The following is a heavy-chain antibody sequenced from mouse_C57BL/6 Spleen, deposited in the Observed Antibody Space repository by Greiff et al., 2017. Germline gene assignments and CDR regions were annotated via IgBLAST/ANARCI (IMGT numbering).Heavy chain of an antibody. V-gene: IGHV1-9*01. J-gene: IGHJ2*01. CDR1: GYTFTGYW. CDR3: ACGRYYFDY. Sequence: QVQLQQSGAELMKPGASVKLSCKASGYTFTGYWIEWVKQRPGHGLEWIGEIFPGSGSTNYNEKFKGKATLTADTSSNTAYMEHSSLTTVDSAIYYCACGRYYFDYWGQGTTLTVSS. CDR2: IFPGSGST.